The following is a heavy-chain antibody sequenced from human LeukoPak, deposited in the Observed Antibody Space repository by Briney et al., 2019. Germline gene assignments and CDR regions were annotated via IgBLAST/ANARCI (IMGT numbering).Heavy chain of an antibody. Sequence: GGSLRLSCAASVFTFRKYWMAWVRQAPWRGLEWVATIAANGNDKDYEDALQGRFTISRGNARNSLSLRIDSLRAEDTAQYYCAREVFFQFDNWGQGALVTVSS. CDR3: AREVFFQFDN. CDR1: VFTFRKYW. CDR2: IAANGNDK. V-gene: IGHV3-7*03. J-gene: IGHJ4*02.